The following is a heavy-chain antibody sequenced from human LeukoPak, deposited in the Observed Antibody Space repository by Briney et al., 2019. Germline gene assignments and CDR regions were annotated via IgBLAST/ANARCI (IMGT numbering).Heavy chain of an antibody. CDR1: GGTFSSYA. Sequence: SVKVSCKASGGTFSSYAISWVRQAPGQGLEWMGGIIPIFGTANYAQKFQGRVTITADESTSTAYMELSSLRSEGTAVYYCARGRVWFGEDPLYYYYVDVWGKGTTVTISS. J-gene: IGHJ6*03. CDR3: ARGRVWFGEDPLYYYYVDV. V-gene: IGHV1-69*13. D-gene: IGHD3-10*01. CDR2: IIPIFGTA.